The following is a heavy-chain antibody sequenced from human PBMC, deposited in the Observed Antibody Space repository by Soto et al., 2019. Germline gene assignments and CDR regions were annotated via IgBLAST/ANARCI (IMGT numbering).Heavy chain of an antibody. D-gene: IGHD3-3*02. J-gene: IGHJ4*02. CDR2: MNNDGRIT. CDR3: IRGPPIYY. CDR1: GFTLSSCR. Sequence: EVQLVESGGGQVQPGGSLRVSCAASGFTLSSCRMEWLRQVPGKGLVWISHMNNDGRITKYAESVKGRFTSSRDNAKNTLYLQMSSLGVEDTAVYYCIRGPPIYYWCEGTMVTVSS. V-gene: IGHV3-74*01.